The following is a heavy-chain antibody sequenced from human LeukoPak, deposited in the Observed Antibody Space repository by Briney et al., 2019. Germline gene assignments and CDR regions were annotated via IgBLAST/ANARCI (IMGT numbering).Heavy chain of an antibody. CDR3: ARSVRYFGQIDY. J-gene: IGHJ4*02. D-gene: IGHD1-1*01. Sequence: SETLSLTCTVSGGSISSYYWSWSRQPPGKGLEWIGYIYYSGSTIYNPSLESRVAISVDTSQNQFSLKLTSVTAADTAVYYCARSVRYFGQIDYWGQGTLVTVSS. V-gene: IGHV4-59*08. CDR2: IYYSGST. CDR1: GGSISSYY.